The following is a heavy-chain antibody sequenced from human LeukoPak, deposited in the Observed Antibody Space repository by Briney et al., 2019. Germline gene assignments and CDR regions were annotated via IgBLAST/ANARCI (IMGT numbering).Heavy chain of an antibody. CDR3: VSFYETY. CDR2: INSDGSWT. V-gene: IGHV3-74*01. D-gene: IGHD2-2*01. Sequence: GGSLRLSCAASGNYWMHWVRQAPGKGLVWVSHINSDGSWTSYADSVKGRFTISKDNAKNTVYLQMNKLRAEDTAVYYCVSFYETYWGRGTLVTVSS. J-gene: IGHJ4*02. CDR1: GNYW.